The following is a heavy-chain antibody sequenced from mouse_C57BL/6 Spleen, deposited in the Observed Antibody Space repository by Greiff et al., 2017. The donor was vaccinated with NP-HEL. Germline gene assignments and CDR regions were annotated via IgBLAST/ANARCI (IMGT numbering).Heavy chain of an antibody. CDR2: ISSGGDYI. CDR3: TSAYYYGSSCDWYFDV. J-gene: IGHJ1*03. CDR1: GFTFSSYA. D-gene: IGHD1-1*01. V-gene: IGHV5-9-1*02. Sequence: DVKLVESGEGLVKPGGSLKLSCAASGFTFSSYAMSWVRQTPEKRLEWVAYISSGGDYIYYADTVKGRFTISRDNARNTLYLQMSSLKSEDTAMYYCTSAYYYGSSCDWYFDVWGTGTTVTVSS.